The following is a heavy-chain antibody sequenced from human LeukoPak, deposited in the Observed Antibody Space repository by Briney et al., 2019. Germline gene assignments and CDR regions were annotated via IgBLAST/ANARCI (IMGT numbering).Heavy chain of an antibody. J-gene: IGHJ4*02. D-gene: IGHD1-1*01. CDR1: GDSVSSNSAA. CDR2: TYYRSKWYN. CDR3: ARVYWTDVRYHFDS. V-gene: IGHV6-1*01. Sequence: SQTLSLTCAISGDSVSSNSAAWNWIRQSPSRGLEWLGRTYYRSKWYNDYAVSVKSRITINPDTSKNQFSLHLNSVSPEDTAVYYCARVYWTDVRYHFDSWGQGTLVTVSS.